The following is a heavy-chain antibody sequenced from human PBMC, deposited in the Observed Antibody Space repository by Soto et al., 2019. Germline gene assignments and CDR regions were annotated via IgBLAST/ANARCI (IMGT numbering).Heavy chain of an antibody. V-gene: IGHV1-46*01. D-gene: IGHD3-22*01. CDR2: INPSGGST. CDR1: GYTFTSYY. Sequence: ASVKVSCKASGYTFTSYYMHWVRQAPGQGLEWMGIINPSGGSTSYAQKFQGRVTMTRDTSTSTVYMELSSLRSEDTAVYYCARATASGAYYYDGSGPAGDYYYGMDVWGQGTTVTVSS. J-gene: IGHJ6*02. CDR3: ARATASGAYYYDGSGPAGDYYYGMDV.